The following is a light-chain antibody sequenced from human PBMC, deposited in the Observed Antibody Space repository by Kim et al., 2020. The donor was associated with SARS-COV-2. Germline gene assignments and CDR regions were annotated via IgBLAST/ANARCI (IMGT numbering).Light chain of an antibody. CDR3: QSYDTSNPCI. CDR2: DDD. CDR1: SGSIASSY. J-gene: IGLJ7*01. Sequence: KTVTISCTRSSGSIASSYVQWYQQRPGSSPTTVIYDDDQRPSGVPDRFSGSIDRSSNSASLTISGLKTEDEADYYCQSYDTSNPCIFGGGTQLTVL. V-gene: IGLV6-57*01.